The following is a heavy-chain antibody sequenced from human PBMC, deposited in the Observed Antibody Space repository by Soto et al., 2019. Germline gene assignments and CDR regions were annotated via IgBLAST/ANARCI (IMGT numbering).Heavy chain of an antibody. D-gene: IGHD5-12*01. J-gene: IGHJ6*02. V-gene: IGHV1-46*02. CDR1: GYSFKDHY. CDR2: INPSGEHT. CDR3: ARRSGGYSGYDYYYYGVDV. Sequence: ASVKVSCKASGYSFKDHYMHWVRQAPGRGLEWVGIINPSGEHTNYAQQFQGRVTITADKSTSTAYMELSSLRSEDTAVYYCARRSGGYSGYDYYYYGVDVWGQGTTVTVSS.